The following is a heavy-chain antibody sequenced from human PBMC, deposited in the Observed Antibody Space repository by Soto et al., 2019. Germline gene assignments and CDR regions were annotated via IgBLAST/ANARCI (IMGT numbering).Heavy chain of an antibody. V-gene: IGHV3-74*01. CDR2: INSDGSST. J-gene: IGHJ4*02. Sequence: EVQLVESGGGLVQPGGSLRLSCAASGFTFSSYWMHWVRQAPGKGLVWVSRINSDGSSTSYADSVKGRFTISSDNAKNTLYLQMNSLRAEDTAVYYCARSPERGYSSGYYRCWGQGTLVTVSS. CDR3: ARSPERGYSSGYYRC. D-gene: IGHD3-22*01. CDR1: GFTFSSYW.